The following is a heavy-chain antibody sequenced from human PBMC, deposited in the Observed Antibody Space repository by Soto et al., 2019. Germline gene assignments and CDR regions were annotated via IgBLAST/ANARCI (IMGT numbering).Heavy chain of an antibody. J-gene: IGHJ4*02. CDR3: ARGSTTAKVDS. V-gene: IGHV4-30-4*01. Sequence: QVQLQESGPGLVRPSQTLSLTCSVSGASIYNGGYFWSWIRQSPGKGLEWIGHIHNSGSPYNHPSLKSRVTISADTSMNQFSLALTSVTAADTAMYYCARGSTTAKVDSWGQGILVTVSS. CDR1: GASIYNGGYF. CDR2: IHNSGSP.